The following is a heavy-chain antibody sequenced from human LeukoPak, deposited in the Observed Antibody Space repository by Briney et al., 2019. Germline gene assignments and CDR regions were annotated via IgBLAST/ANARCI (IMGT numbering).Heavy chain of an antibody. Sequence: SVKVACKASGGTFSSYAISWVRQAPGQGLEWMGRIIPIFGAANYAQKFQGRVTITTHESTSTAYMELSSLRSEDTAVYYCASGYYDSSGYYYLDYWGQGTLVTVSS. D-gene: IGHD3-22*01. V-gene: IGHV1-69*05. CDR1: GGTFSSYA. J-gene: IGHJ4*02. CDR2: IIPIFGAA. CDR3: ASGYYDSSGYYYLDY.